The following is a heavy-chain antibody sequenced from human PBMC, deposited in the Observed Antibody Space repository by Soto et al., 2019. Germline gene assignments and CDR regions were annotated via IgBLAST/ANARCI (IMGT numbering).Heavy chain of an antibody. D-gene: IGHD2-2*01. CDR3: ARSPMGYCTSSTCQGTWFDP. V-gene: IGHV1-2*02. Sequence: QAQLVQSGADVKKPGASVEVSCKASGYTFTGYYIHWVRQAPGQGLEWMGWINPNSGGTNYAQEFQGRVTMTRDTSISTVHMEMSRLRSDDTAVYYCARSPMGYCTSSTCQGTWFDPWGQGTLVTVSS. J-gene: IGHJ5*02. CDR2: INPNSGGT. CDR1: GYTFTGYY.